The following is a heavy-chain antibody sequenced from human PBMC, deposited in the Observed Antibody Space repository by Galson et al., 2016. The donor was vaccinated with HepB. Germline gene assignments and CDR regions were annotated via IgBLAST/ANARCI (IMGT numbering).Heavy chain of an antibody. D-gene: IGHD5-12*01. V-gene: IGHV4-31*03. CDR1: AGSISSGGYY. CDR2: IYYSGIT. CDR3: ARGYSGYGFDS. J-gene: IGHJ4*02. Sequence: TLSLTCTVSAGSISSGGYYWSWIRQQPGKGLEWIAYIYYSGITHHNPSLKSRVSISVDTSKNQFSLKLSSVTVADTAVYYCARGYSGYGFDSWGQGTLVTVSS.